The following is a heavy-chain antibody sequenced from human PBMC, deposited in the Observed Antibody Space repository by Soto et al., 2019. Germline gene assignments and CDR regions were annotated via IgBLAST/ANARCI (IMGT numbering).Heavy chain of an antibody. J-gene: IGHJ3*02. Sequence: GASVKVSCKASGYTFTNNGISWVRQAPGQGLEWMGWISTDKGNTNYAQKLQGRVTMTRDTSTTTVYMELRSLRSEDTAVYCCARDRAHGLDIWGQGTMVTVSS. CDR3: ARDRAHGLDI. CDR2: ISTDKGNT. CDR1: GYTFTNNG. V-gene: IGHV1-18*01.